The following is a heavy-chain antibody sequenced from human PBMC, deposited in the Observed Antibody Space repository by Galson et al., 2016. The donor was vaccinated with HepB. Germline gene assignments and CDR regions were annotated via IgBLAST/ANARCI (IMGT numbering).Heavy chain of an antibody. Sequence: SCAASGFPFSSYAMSWVRQAPGKGLEWVSLIFAGGDRTFYADSVRGRFAISRDNSKNTLYLQMSSLRADDSAVYYCAKDGCTSTSCYSYWGQGTLVTVSS. J-gene: IGHJ4*02. CDR1: GFPFSSYA. CDR2: IFAGGDRT. V-gene: IGHV3-23*01. D-gene: IGHD2-2*01. CDR3: AKDGCTSTSCYSY.